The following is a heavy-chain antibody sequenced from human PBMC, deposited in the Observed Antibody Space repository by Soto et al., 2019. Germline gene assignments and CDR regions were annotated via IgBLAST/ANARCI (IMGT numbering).Heavy chain of an antibody. Sequence: GGSRRLSCAASGFPFGNYAMSWVRQAPGKGLEWISGISGGGHGTNYADSVKGRFTISRDNSRNTLYLQMNSLRVEDTAVYYCAKDPRLQLGFWGQGTLVTVSS. CDR2: ISGGGHGT. D-gene: IGHD1-1*01. J-gene: IGHJ4*02. V-gene: IGHV3-23*01. CDR1: GFPFGNYA. CDR3: AKDPRLQLGF.